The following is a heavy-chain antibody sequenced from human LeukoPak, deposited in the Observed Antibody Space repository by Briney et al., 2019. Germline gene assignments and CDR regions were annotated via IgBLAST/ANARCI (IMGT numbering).Heavy chain of an antibody. J-gene: IGHJ6*02. CDR3: ARVYYDFWSLLRYYYGMDV. Sequence: APVKVSCKASGYTITSYGISWVRQAPGQGLEWMGWISAYNGNTNYAQKLQGRVTMTTDTSTSTAYMELRSLRSDDTAVYYCARVYYDFWSLLRYYYGMDVWGQGTTVTVSS. CDR2: ISAYNGNT. V-gene: IGHV1-18*01. D-gene: IGHD3-3*01. CDR1: GYTITSYG.